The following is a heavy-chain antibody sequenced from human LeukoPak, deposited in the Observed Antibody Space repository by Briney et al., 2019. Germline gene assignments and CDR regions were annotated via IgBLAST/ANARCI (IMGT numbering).Heavy chain of an antibody. J-gene: IGHJ3*01. CDR3: WGGWPNYYYVGVVPLVVFVF. V-gene: IGHV1-69*13. Sequence: ASVKVSCKASGGTFSSYAISWVRQAPGQGLEWMGGIIPIFGTANYAQKFQGRVTITADESTSTAYMELSSLRAEDTAGYYCWGGWPNYYYVGVVPLVVFVFWGKGKMV. D-gene: IGHD3-10*02. CDR2: IIPIFGTA. CDR1: GGTFSSYA.